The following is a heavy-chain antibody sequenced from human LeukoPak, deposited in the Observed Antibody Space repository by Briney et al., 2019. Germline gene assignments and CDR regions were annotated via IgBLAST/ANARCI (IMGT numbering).Heavy chain of an antibody. D-gene: IGHD6-19*01. CDR1: GFSFSDEY. V-gene: IGHV3-11*03. Sequence: GGSLRLSCAASGFSFSDEYMSWICQAPGQGLEWISYISASGSYTNYADSVKGRFTISRDNAKNSLYLQMNSLRAEDTAVYYCGRSRGAGPGAHFDVWGQGTLVTVSS. CDR2: ISASGSYT. CDR3: GRSRGAGPGAHFDV. J-gene: IGHJ4*02.